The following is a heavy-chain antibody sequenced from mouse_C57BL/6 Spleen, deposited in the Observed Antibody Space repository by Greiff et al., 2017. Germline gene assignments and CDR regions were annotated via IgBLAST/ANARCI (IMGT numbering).Heavy chain of an antibody. D-gene: IGHD2-12*01. CDR2: IWSGGST. V-gene: IGHV2-2*01. CDR1: GFSLTSYG. CDR3: ARNLVTTLYYYAMDY. Sequence: QVQLQQSGPGLVQPSQSLSITCTVSGFSLTSYGVHWVRQSPGKGLEWLGVIWSGGSTDYNAAFISRLSISKDNSKSQVFFKMNSLQADDTARYYCARNLVTTLYYYAMDYWGQGTSVTVSS. J-gene: IGHJ4*01.